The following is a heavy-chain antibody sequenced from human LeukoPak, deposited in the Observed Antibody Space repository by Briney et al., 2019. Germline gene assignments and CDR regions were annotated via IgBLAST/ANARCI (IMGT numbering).Heavy chain of an antibody. CDR2: FYVGGAT. J-gene: IGHJ3*02. CDR3: ARDDVEMKEWAFDI. Sequence: GGSLRLSCAVSGFSVTNNYMSWVRQAPGKGLEWVSVFYVGGATYYADSVKGRFTISRDNSENTLYLQMNSLRAEDTTVYYCARDDVEMKEWAFDIWGQGTMVTVSS. V-gene: IGHV3-53*01. CDR1: GFSVTNNY. D-gene: IGHD5-24*01.